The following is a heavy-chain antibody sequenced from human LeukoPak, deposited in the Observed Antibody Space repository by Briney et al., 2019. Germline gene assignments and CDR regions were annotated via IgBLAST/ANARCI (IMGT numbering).Heavy chain of an antibody. J-gene: IGHJ4*02. V-gene: IGHV3-74*01. CDR3: VRQYSYDSSGYYPWDY. D-gene: IGHD3-22*01. CDR1: GFTFSSYW. CDR2: INSDGSST. Sequence: PGGSLRLSCAASGFTFSSYWMHWVRQAPGKGLVWVSRINSDGSSTNYADSVKGRFTISRDNAKNTLYLQMNSLRAEDTAMYYCVRQYSYDSSGYYPWDYWGQGTLVTVSS.